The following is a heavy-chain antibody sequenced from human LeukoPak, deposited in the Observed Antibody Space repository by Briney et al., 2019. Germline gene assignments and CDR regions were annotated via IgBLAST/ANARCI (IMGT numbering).Heavy chain of an antibody. CDR2: INWNGGST. V-gene: IGHV3-20*04. J-gene: IGHJ4*02. Sequence: GGSLRLSCAASGFTFDDYGMSWVRQAPGNGLDWVSGINWNGGSTGYADSVKGRFTISRDNAKNSLYLQMNSLRAEDTAVYYCARDFPDWSGYYIFDYWGQGTLVTVSS. CDR1: GFTFDDYG. CDR3: ARDFPDWSGYYIFDY. D-gene: IGHD3-3*01.